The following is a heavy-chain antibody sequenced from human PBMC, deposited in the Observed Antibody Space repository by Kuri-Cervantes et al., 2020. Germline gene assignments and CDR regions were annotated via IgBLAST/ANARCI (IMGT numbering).Heavy chain of an antibody. J-gene: IGHJ4*02. CDR1: GFTFSDYY. Sequence: GESLKISCAVSGFTFSDYYMSWIRQAPGKGLEWVSYISSSGSTIYYADSVKGRFTISRDNSKNTLYLQMNSLRAEDTAVYYCAKDRYSSGWYKDYWGQGTLVTVS. V-gene: IGHV3-11*04. CDR3: AKDRYSSGWYKDY. CDR2: ISSSGSTI. D-gene: IGHD6-19*01.